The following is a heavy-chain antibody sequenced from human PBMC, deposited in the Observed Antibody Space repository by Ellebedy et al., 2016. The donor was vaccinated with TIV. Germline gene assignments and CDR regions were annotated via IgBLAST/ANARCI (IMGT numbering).Heavy chain of an antibody. Sequence: SETLSLTXSVSGGSISSGDNYWSWIRHPPGKGLEWIAYIYYSGGTYYNPSLKSRVTISVDRSKKQFSLKLSSVTAADTAVYYCARAGITMSDAFDIWGQGTMLTVSS. CDR3: ARAGITMSDAFDI. CDR1: GGSISSGDNY. D-gene: IGHD3-10*02. CDR2: IYYSGGT. J-gene: IGHJ3*02. V-gene: IGHV4-30-4*01.